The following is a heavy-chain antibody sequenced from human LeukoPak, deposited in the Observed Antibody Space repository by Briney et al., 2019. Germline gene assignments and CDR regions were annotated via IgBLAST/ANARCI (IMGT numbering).Heavy chain of an antibody. Sequence: ASVKVSCKASGYTFTSYAMHWVRQAPGQRLEWIGWINAGNGNTNYAQKLQGRVTMTTDTSTSTAYMELRSLRSDDTAVYYCARDGGSRRLDYWGQGTLVTVSS. CDR2: INAGNGNT. CDR3: ARDGGSRRLDY. D-gene: IGHD1-26*01. J-gene: IGHJ4*02. CDR1: GYTFTSYA. V-gene: IGHV1-3*01.